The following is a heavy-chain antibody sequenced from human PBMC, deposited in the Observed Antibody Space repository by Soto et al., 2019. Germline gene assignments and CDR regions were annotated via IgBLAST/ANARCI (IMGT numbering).Heavy chain of an antibody. J-gene: IGHJ4*02. CDR3: ARRYGDCFDY. V-gene: IGHV4-59*08. CDR2: IYYSGST. Sequence: QVQLQESGPGLVKPSETLSLTCTVSGGSISSYYWSWIWQPPGKGLEWIGYIYYSGSTNYNPSLKSRVTISVDTSKNQFSLKLSSVTAADTAVYYCARRYGDCFDYWGQGTLVTVSS. D-gene: IGHD4-17*01. CDR1: GGSISSYY.